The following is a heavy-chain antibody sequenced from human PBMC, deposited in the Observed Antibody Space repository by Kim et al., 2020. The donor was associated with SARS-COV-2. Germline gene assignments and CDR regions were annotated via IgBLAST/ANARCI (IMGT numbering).Heavy chain of an antibody. V-gene: IGHV3-30*18. CDR2: TSSDGINK. Sequence: GGSLRLSCAASGFPFSDFGLHWVRQTPGKGLEWVAVTSSDGINKYYADSVKGRFTISRDNSKNTLYLQMNNLRPEDTAVYQCAKGAAATAWGWFDPWGQG. CDR3: AKGAAATAWGWFDP. J-gene: IGHJ5*02. CDR1: GFPFSDFG. D-gene: IGHD2-15*01.